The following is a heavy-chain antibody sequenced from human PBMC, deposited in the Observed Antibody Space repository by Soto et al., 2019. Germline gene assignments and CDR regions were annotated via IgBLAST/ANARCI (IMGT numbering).Heavy chain of an antibody. Sequence: EVQLLESGGGLVQPGGSLRLSCAASGFTFSSYAMSWVRQAPGKGLEWVSAISGSGGSTYYADSVKGWFTISRDNSKNTLYLQMNSLRAEDTAVYYCAKVTLEYSSSDDYWRQGTLVTVSS. CDR1: GFTFSSYA. D-gene: IGHD6-6*01. V-gene: IGHV3-23*01. J-gene: IGHJ4*02. CDR3: AKVTLEYSSSDDY. CDR2: ISGSGGST.